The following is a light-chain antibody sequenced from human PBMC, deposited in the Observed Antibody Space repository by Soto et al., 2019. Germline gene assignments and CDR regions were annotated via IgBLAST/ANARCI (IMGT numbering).Light chain of an antibody. V-gene: IGLV2-8*01. Sequence: QSALTQPPSASGSPGQSVTISCTGTSSDVGGYNYVSWYQQYPGKAPKLMIYDVNRRPSGVPDRFSGSKSGNTASLTVSGLHAEDEADYYCSSYAASNNVIFGGGTKLTVL. CDR1: SSDVGGYNY. CDR2: DVN. CDR3: SSYAASNNVI. J-gene: IGLJ2*01.